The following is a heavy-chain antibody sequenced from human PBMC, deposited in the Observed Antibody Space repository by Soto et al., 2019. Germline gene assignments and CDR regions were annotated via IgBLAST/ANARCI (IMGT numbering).Heavy chain of an antibody. CDR1: EFTVSVNY. J-gene: IGHJ3*01. CDR3: AIPHSGSYPWASDV. CDR2: ISGGGRT. D-gene: IGHD1-26*01. V-gene: IGHV3-53*01. Sequence: EVQLVESGGGLIQPGGSLRLSCAVSEFTVSVNYMSWVRQAPGKGLEWVSLISGGGRTYYADSVKGRFTISRDNSKNTMYVQRKSLRAEDMAMYFGAIPHSGSYPWASDVWGQGTMVTVSS.